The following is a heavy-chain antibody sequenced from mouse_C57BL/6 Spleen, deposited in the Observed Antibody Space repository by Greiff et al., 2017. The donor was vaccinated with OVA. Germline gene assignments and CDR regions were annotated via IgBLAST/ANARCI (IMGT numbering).Heavy chain of an antibody. D-gene: IGHD1-1*01. Sequence: EVQLVESGGDLVKPGGSLKLSCAASGFTFSSYGMSWVRQTPDKRLEWVATISSGGSYTYYPDSVKGRFTISRDNAKNTLYLQMSSLKSEDTAMYYCARRISSYIFDYWGQGTTLTVSS. CDR3: ARRISSYIFDY. CDR2: ISSGGSYT. V-gene: IGHV5-6*01. CDR1: GFTFSSYG. J-gene: IGHJ2*01.